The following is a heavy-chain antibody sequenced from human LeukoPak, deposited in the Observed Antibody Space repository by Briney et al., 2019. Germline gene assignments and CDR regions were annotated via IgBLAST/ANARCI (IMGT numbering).Heavy chain of an antibody. Sequence: ASVKVSCKASGYTFTSYGISWVRQAPGQGLEWMGWNSAYNGNTNYAQKLQGRVTMTTDTSTSTAYMELRSLRSDDTAVYYCARDPRDYYDSSGYYYFDYWGQGTLVTVSS. D-gene: IGHD3-22*01. V-gene: IGHV1-18*01. CDR3: ARDPRDYYDSSGYYYFDY. CDR2: NSAYNGNT. CDR1: GYTFTSYG. J-gene: IGHJ4*02.